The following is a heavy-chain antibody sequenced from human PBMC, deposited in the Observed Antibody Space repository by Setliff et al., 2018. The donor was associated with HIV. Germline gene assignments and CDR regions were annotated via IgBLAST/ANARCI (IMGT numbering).Heavy chain of an antibody. V-gene: IGHV1-18*04. D-gene: IGHD3-22*01. CDR1: GYTLSDYY. J-gene: IGHJ5*02. CDR2: ISAYNGNT. Sequence: ASVKVSCKDSGYTLSDYYIHWVRQAPGQGLEWMGWISAYNGNTNYAQKLQGRVTMTTDTSTSTAYMELRSLRSDDTAVYYCGRHHDSDRSGDPDWFDPWGQGILVTVSS. CDR3: GRHHDSDRSGDPDWFDP.